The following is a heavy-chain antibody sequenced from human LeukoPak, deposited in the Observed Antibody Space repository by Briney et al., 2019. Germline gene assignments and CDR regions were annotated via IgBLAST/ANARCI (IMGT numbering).Heavy chain of an antibody. V-gene: IGHV3-21*01. Sequence: GGSLRLSCAASGFTFSSYSMNWVRQAPGKGLEWVSSISSSSSYIYYADSVKGRFTISRDNAKNSLYLQMNSLRAEDTAVYYCARDNPVEWLHFGDDAFDIWGQGTMVTVSS. J-gene: IGHJ3*02. CDR1: GFTFSSYS. CDR2: ISSSSSYI. CDR3: ARDNPVEWLHFGDDAFDI. D-gene: IGHD5-24*01.